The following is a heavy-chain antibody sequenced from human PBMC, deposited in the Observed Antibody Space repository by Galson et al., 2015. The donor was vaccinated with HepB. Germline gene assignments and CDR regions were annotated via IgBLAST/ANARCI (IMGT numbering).Heavy chain of an antibody. J-gene: IGHJ4*02. CDR2: ISSSGSTM. Sequence: SLRLSCAASGFTFSYYSMNWVRQAPGKGQEWVSCISSSGSTMYYADSVQGRFTISRDNAKNSLYLRMNSLRAEDTAVYFCARENDYYFDYWGQGTLVTVSS. CDR1: GFTFSYYS. CDR3: ARENDYYFDY. D-gene: IGHD1-1*01. V-gene: IGHV3-48*01.